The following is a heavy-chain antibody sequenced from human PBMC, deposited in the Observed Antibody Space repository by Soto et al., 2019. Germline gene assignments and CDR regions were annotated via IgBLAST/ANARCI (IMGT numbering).Heavy chain of an antibody. Sequence: QAQLVQSGAEMKKPGASVKVSCKATGYTFSAYTMNWVRQAPGQSLEWMGWINAGSGNTKYSQNFQGRVSITRDTSASAGYLELSGLTSADTAVYYCARDTETLGPRANDALDIWGQGTMVTVSS. CDR1: GYTFSAYT. D-gene: IGHD3-3*02. J-gene: IGHJ3*02. CDR3: ARDTETLGPRANDALDI. V-gene: IGHV1-3*01. CDR2: INAGSGNT.